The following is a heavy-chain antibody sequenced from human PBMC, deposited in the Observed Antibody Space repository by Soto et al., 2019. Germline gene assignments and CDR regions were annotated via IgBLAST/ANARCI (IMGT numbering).Heavy chain of an antibody. Sequence: QVHLQESGPGLVKPSQTLSLTCTVSGGSINSADYYWSWIRQPPGKDLEWIGYIYYSGSTYYSPSLRNRVIISLQTSKNQFSLKLSSVTAADTAVYYCARVGAGTTPAHAFDIWGQGSMVTVFS. D-gene: IGHD1-1*01. CDR1: GGSINSADYY. CDR3: ARVGAGTTPAHAFDI. V-gene: IGHV4-30-4*01. CDR2: IYYSGST. J-gene: IGHJ3*02.